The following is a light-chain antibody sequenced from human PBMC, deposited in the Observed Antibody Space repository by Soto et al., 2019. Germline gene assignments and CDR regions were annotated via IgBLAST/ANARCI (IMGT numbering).Light chain of an antibody. CDR1: SSDVGSYNY. Sequence: QSALTQPASVSGSPGQSITISCTGTSSDVGSYNYVFWYQQNPGKAPKLMIYDVSNRPSGVSNRFSGSKSGNTASLTISGLQAEDEADYYCNSYTSSSTWVFGGGTKVTVL. J-gene: IGLJ3*02. CDR2: DVS. V-gene: IGLV2-14*03. CDR3: NSYTSSSTWV.